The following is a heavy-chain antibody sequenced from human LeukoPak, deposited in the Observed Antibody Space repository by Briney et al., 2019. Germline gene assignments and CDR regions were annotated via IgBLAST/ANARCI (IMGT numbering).Heavy chain of an antibody. CDR3: ARVGRLRLGELSLAHYYFDY. D-gene: IGHD3-16*02. CDR2: ISRSGSTK. J-gene: IGHJ4*02. CDR1: GFTFSDYN. Sequence: GGSLRLSCAASGFTFSDYNMRWIRQAPGKGLEWVSSISRSGSTKYYADSVKGRFTISRDNAKNSLYLQMNSLRAEDTALYYCARVGRLRLGELSLAHYYFDYWGQGTLVAVSS. V-gene: IGHV3-11*01.